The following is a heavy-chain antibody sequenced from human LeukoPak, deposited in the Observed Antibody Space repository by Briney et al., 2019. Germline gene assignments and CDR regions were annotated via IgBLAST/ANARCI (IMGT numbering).Heavy chain of an antibody. J-gene: IGHJ6*03. V-gene: IGHV4-34*01. CDR2: IDEKRRT. D-gene: IGHD6-13*01. Sequence: SETLSLTCAVYGSFSDHSWSWVRQPPGKGLEWIGEIDEKRRTSYSPSLTSRVTMSVDTSKNQFSLKLSSVTAADTAVYFCARHGGPYTWYPYYYYYMNVWGKGTSVTVSS. CDR1: GSFSDHS. CDR3: ARHGGPYTWYPYYYYYMNV.